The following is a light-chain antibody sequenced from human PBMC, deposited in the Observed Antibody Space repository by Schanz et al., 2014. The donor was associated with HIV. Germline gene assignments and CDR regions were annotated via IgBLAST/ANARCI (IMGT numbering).Light chain of an antibody. CDR1: QGIGNY. Sequence: DIQMTQSPSAMSASVGDRVTITCRASQGIGNYLAWFQQQPGKVPKRLIYAASSVQNGVSSRFSDSRTGTEFSLTMDSLQPEDSPTYYCLQHKSFPLPFGGGTKVEIK. J-gene: IGKJ4*01. CDR2: AAS. CDR3: LQHKSFPLP. V-gene: IGKV1-17*03.